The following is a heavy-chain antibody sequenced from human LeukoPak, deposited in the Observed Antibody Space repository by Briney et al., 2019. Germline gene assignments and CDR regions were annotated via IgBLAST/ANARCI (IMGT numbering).Heavy chain of an antibody. CDR1: GGTFSIYA. Sequence: SVTVSFKASGGTFSIYAISWVRQAPGQGLEWMGGIIPIFGTANYAQKFQGRVTNTTDESTSTAYMELSSLRSEDTAVYYCARDKRRGMAIQEVNWFDPWGQGTLVTVSS. V-gene: IGHV1-69*05. CDR3: ARDKRRGMAIQEVNWFDP. CDR2: IIPIFGTA. J-gene: IGHJ5*02. D-gene: IGHD2-21*01.